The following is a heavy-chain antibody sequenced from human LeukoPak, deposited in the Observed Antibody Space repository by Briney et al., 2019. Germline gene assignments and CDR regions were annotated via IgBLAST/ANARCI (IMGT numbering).Heavy chain of an antibody. J-gene: IGHJ6*02. D-gene: IGHD1-26*01. CDR1: GFIFEDYA. V-gene: IGHV3-9*01. CDR2: IGWNGRTI. CDR3: ARSSGTTGYYYYGMDV. Sequence: GGSLRLSCAASGFIFEDYAMQWVRQAPGKGLEWVSGIGWNGRTIGYADSVKGRFTISRDNDMNSLHLQMNNLRVEDTALYYCARSSGTTGYYYYGMDVWGQGTTVIVSS.